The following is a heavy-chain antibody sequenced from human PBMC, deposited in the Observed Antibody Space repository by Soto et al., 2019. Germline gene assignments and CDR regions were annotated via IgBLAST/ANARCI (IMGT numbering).Heavy chain of an antibody. J-gene: IGHJ4*02. CDR1: GFSLSAFW. CDR2: INPEGSEK. D-gene: IGHD2-21*01. V-gene: IGHV3-7*02. Sequence: EVQLVQSGGGLVQPGGSLRLSCEASGFSLSAFWMNWVRQSPRKGLEWVSNINPEGSEKVYVDSVKGRFTVSRDNTQNSVYLQMDSLRAEDTSVYYGAGCGNNVCYWGQGSLVTVSS. CDR3: AGCGNNVCY.